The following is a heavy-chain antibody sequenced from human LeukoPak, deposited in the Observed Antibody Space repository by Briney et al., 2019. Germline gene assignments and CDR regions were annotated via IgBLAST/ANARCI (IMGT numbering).Heavy chain of an antibody. Sequence: SETLSLTCTVSGVSMSAFQWSWVRQSPEKGLEWVGCINTKGETNYNPSFKSRVTTSVDTSTSQCSLRLTSVTAADTAVYYCATSNDAKIAPFDHWGQGALVTVSS. CDR1: GVSMSAFQ. D-gene: IGHD2-8*01. V-gene: IGHV4-4*09. J-gene: IGHJ4*02. CDR2: INTKGET. CDR3: ATSNDAKIAPFDH.